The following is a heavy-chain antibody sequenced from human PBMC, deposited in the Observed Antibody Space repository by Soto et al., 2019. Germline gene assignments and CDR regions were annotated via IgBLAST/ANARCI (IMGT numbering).Heavy chain of an antibody. CDR1: GFSLITSGVC. CDR3: ARIHLAVAGGNYFDY. CDR2: IDWDDDK. V-gene: IGHV2-70*11. J-gene: IGHJ4*02. D-gene: IGHD6-19*01. Sequence: SGPTLVNPTQTLTLTFTFSGFSLITSGVCVSWIRQPPGKALEWLARIDWDDDKYYSTSLKTRLTISKDTSKNQVVLTMTNMDPVDTATYYCARIHLAVAGGNYFDYWGQGTLVTVSS.